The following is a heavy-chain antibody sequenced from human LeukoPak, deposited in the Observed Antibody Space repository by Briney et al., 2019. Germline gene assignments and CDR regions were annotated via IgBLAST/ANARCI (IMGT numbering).Heavy chain of an antibody. Sequence: ASVKVSCKVSGYTLTELSMHWVRQAPGKGLEWMGGFDPEDGETIYAQKFQGRVTITADKSTSTAYMELSSLRSEDTAVYYCARVPPTTVTTYYYYYGMDVWGQGTTVTVSS. D-gene: IGHD4-17*01. CDR3: ARVPPTTVTTYYYYYGMDV. J-gene: IGHJ6*02. CDR2: FDPEDGET. CDR1: GYTLTELS. V-gene: IGHV1-24*01.